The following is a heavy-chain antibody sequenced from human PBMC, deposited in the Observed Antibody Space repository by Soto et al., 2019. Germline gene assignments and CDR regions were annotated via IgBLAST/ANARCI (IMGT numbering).Heavy chain of an antibody. CDR3: ARHMIPSHYYYGVDV. CDR2: IYSGGST. Sequence: GGSLRLSCAGSGFTVSSNYMSWVRQAPGKGLEWVSVIYSGGSTYYADSVKGRFTISRHNSKNTLYLQMNSLRAEDTAVYYCARHMIPSHYYYGVDVWGQGTTVTVSS. CDR1: GFTVSSNY. V-gene: IGHV3-53*04. J-gene: IGHJ6*02. D-gene: IGHD3-22*01.